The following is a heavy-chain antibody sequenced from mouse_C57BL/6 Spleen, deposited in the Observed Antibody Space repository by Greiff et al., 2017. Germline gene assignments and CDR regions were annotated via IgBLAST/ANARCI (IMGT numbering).Heavy chain of an antibody. CDR2: INPSNGGT. CDR3: ARRAYDYDGYYAMDY. V-gene: IGHV1-53*01. D-gene: IGHD2-4*01. J-gene: IGHJ4*01. Sequence: QVQLQQPGTELVKPGASVKLSCKASGYTFTSYWMPWVKQRPGQGLEWIGNINPSNGGTNYNEKFKSKATLTVDKSSSTAYMQLSSLTSEDSAVYYCARRAYDYDGYYAMDYWGQGTSVTVSS. CDR1: GYTFTSYW.